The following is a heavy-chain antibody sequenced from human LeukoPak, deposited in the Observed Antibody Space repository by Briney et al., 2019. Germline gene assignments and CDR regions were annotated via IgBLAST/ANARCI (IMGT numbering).Heavy chain of an antibody. V-gene: IGHV3-23*01. J-gene: IGHJ4*02. D-gene: IGHD3-3*01. CDR2: MSGSAGDT. Sequence: GGSLRLSCAVSGFTISSYAMSWVRQAPGKGLEWVSAMSGSAGDTYYADSVRGRITISRDNSKNMLYLEMNSLRAEDTAVYYCAKWNDFWSGYYMSYYFDYWGQGTLVTVSS. CDR3: AKWNDFWSGYYMSYYFDY. CDR1: GFTISSYA.